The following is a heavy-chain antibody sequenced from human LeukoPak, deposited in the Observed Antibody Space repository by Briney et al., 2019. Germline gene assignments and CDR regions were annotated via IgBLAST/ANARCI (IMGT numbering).Heavy chain of an antibody. Sequence: SETLSLTCAVSGGSISSGDYSWSWIRQPPGKGLEWIGYIYHSGRTFYNPSLKSRVTISVDTSKNQISLEVTSVTAADTAVYYCARDGGYGHYDYWGRGTLVTVSS. CDR3: ARDGGYGHYDY. CDR2: IYHSGRT. D-gene: IGHD5-18*01. V-gene: IGHV4-30-2*01. CDR1: GGSISSGDYS. J-gene: IGHJ4*02.